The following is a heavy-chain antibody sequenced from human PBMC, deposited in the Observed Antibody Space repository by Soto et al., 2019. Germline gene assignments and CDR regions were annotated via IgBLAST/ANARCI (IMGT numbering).Heavy chain of an antibody. CDR2: ISAYNGNT. CDR1: GYTFTSYG. J-gene: IGHJ1*01. V-gene: IGHV1-18*01. D-gene: IGHD3-22*01. Sequence: QVQLVQSGAEVKKPGASVKVSCKASGYTFTSYGISWVRQAPGQGLEWMGWISAYNGNTNYAQKIQGRVTMTTDTSTSTAYMELRSLRSDVTAVYYCARAVDYYDSSGYYTHEYFQHWGQGTLVTVSS. CDR3: ARAVDYYDSSGYYTHEYFQH.